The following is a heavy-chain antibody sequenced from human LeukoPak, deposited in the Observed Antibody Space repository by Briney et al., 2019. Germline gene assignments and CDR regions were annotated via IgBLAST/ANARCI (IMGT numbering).Heavy chain of an antibody. CDR1: GGSFSGYY. V-gene: IGHV4-34*01. Sequence: SETLSLTCAVYGGSFSGYYWSWIRQPPGKGLEWIGEINHSGSTNYNPSLKSQVTISVDTSKNQFSLKLSSVTAADTAVYYCARGYQDRYYFDYWGQGTLVTVSS. CDR3: ARGYQDRYYFDY. CDR2: INHSGST. J-gene: IGHJ4*02.